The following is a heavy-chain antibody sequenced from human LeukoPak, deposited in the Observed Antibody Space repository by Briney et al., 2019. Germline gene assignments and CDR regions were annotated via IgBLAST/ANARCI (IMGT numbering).Heavy chain of an antibody. J-gene: IGHJ3*02. CDR2: IYHSGST. V-gene: IGHV4-30-2*01. D-gene: IGHD6-13*01. CDR3: ARDLQFIAAAGTSDPFDI. CDR1: GGSISSGGYY. Sequence: ASETLSLTCTVSGGSISSGGYYWSWIRQPPGKGLEWIGYIYHSGSTYYNPSLKSRVTISVDRSKNQFSLKLSSVTAADTAVYYCARDLQFIAAAGTSDPFDIWGQGTMVTVSS.